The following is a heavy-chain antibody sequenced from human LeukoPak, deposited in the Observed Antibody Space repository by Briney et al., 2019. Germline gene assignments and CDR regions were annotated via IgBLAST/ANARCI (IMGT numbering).Heavy chain of an antibody. Sequence: PGGSLRLSCAASGFTFSSYGMHWVRQAPGKGLEWVAFIRYDGSNKYYADSVKGRFTISRDSSNNTLFLQMSSLRVEDTAIYYCARDRGAHYNWNDVALDIWGQGTMVTVAS. CDR1: GFTFSSYG. CDR2: IRYDGSNK. V-gene: IGHV3-30*02. CDR3: ARDRGAHYNWNDVALDI. D-gene: IGHD1-20*01. J-gene: IGHJ3*02.